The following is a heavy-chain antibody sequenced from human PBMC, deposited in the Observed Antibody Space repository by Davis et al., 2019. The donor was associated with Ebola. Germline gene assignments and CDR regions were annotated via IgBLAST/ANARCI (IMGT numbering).Heavy chain of an antibody. CDR2: ISIRSTYI. J-gene: IGHJ6*02. D-gene: IGHD6-25*01. CDR1: GFTFSAYS. Sequence: PGGSLRLSCAASGFTFSAYSINWVRQAPGKGPEWVSSISIRSTYIYYADSVKGRFTVSRDNAKTSLYLQMNSLRAEDTAVYYCARDIIRAANYYCYGMDLWGQGTTVTVSS. CDR3: ARDIIRAANYYCYGMDL. V-gene: IGHV3-21*01.